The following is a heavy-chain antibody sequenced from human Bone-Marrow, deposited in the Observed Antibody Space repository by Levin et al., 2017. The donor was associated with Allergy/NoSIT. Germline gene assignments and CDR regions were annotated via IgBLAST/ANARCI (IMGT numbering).Heavy chain of an antibody. CDR3: ARDPQLVH. Sequence: SQTLSLTCSVSGGSIKNYYWNWIRQPAGSGLEWIGRLYTTGTTNYNPSLRGRVTMSVDTSKNQFSLMVTSVTAADTAVYYCARDPQLVHWGQGILVTVAS. CDR1: GGSIKNYY. V-gene: IGHV4-4*07. J-gene: IGHJ4*02. CDR2: LYTTGTT. D-gene: IGHD1-1*01.